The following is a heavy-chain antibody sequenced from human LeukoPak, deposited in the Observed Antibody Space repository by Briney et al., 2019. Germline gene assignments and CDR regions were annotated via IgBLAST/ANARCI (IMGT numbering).Heavy chain of an antibody. J-gene: IGHJ5*02. CDR2: IYPGDSDT. CDR3: ARRGRGLPRHNWFDP. CDR1: GYSFTSYW. V-gene: IGHV5-51*01. Sequence: GESLKISXKGSGYSFTSYWIGWVRQMPGKGLEWMGIIYPGDSDTIYSPSFQGQVTISADKSISTAYLQWSSLKASDTAMYYCARRGRGLPRHNWFDPWGQGTLVTVSS. D-gene: IGHD2-21*01.